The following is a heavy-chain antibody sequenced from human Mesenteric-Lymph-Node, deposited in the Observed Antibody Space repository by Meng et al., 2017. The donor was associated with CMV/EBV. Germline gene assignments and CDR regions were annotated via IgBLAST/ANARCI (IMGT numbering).Heavy chain of an antibody. J-gene: IGHJ5*02. CDR3: ARARIAETGTTRWFDP. CDR2: ISTSGITI. D-gene: IGHD6-19*01. Sequence: GFPFNTYPMSGVRQAPGMGLEWVSYISTSGITIHIADSVEGRFTISRDNAKKSLYLQMNSLRAEDTAVYYCARARIAETGTTRWFDPWGQGTLVTVSS. V-gene: IGHV3-11*04. CDR1: GFPFNTYP.